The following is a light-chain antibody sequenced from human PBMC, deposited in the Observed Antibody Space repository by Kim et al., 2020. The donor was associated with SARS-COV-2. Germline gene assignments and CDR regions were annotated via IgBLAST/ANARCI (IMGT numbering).Light chain of an antibody. Sequence: YELTQPPSVSVSPGQTASITCSGDKLGEKYACWYQQKPGQSPVLVIYQDTKRPSGIPERFSGSNSGNTATLTISGTQAMDEADYYCQTWDSITVVFGGGTKLSVL. CDR1: KLGEKY. CDR3: QTWDSITVV. CDR2: QDT. V-gene: IGLV3-1*01. J-gene: IGLJ2*01.